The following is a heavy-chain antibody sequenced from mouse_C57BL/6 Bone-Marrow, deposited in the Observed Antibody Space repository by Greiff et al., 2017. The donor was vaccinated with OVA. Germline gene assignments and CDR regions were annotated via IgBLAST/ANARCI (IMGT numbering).Heavy chain of an antibody. CDR2: IHPNSGST. J-gene: IGHJ2*01. V-gene: IGHV1-64*01. CDR1: GYTFTSYW. Sequence: VQLQQPGAELVKPGASVKLSCKASGYTFTSYWMHWVKQRPGQGLEWIGMIHPNSGSTNYNEKFKSKATLTVDKSSSTAYMQLSSLTSEDSAVYYCARLHYYCSSYVGFYWGQGTTLTVSS. CDR3: ARLHYYCSSYVGFY. D-gene: IGHD1-1*01.